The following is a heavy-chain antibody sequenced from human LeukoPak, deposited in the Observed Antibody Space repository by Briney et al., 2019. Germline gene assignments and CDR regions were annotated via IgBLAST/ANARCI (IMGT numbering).Heavy chain of an antibody. Sequence: SETLSLTCAVYGGSFSGYYWSWIRQPPGKGLEWIGEINHSGSTNYNPSLKSRVTISVDTSKNQFSLKLSSVTAADTAVYYCSRVEGGSCTPWYFDYWGQGTLVTVSS. J-gene: IGHJ4*02. D-gene: IGHD1-26*01. CDR3: SRVEGGSCTPWYFDY. CDR2: INHSGST. CDR1: GGSFSGYY. V-gene: IGHV4-34*01.